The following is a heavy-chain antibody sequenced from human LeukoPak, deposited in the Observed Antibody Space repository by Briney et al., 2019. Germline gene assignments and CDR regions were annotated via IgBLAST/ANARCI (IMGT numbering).Heavy chain of an antibody. CDR3: AKGINWFDP. CDR1: GFTIGSNA. CDR2: ITGSGGGT. D-gene: IGHD2/OR15-2a*01. V-gene: IGHV3-23*01. Sequence: PGGSLRLSCAASGFTIGSNAMSWVRQAPGKGLEWVSSITGSGGGTYYAASVKGRFIVSRDNSKNTPYLQMNSLRAEDTAVYYCAKGINWFDPLGQGTLVTVSS. J-gene: IGHJ5*02.